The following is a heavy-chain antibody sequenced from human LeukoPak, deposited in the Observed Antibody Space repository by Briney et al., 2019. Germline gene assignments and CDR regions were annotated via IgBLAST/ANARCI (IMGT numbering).Heavy chain of an antibody. CDR2: IYYSGST. V-gene: IGHV4-39*01. D-gene: IGHD3-9*01. CDR1: GGSISSSSYY. Sequence: SETLSLTCTVSGGSISSSSYYWGWIRQPPGKGLEWIGSIYYSGSTYYNPSLKSRVTISVDTSKNQFSLKLSSVTAADTAVYYCARHGLRYFGLSAGGGLFDYWGQGTLVTVSS. CDR3: ARHGLRYFGLSAGGGLFDY. J-gene: IGHJ4*02.